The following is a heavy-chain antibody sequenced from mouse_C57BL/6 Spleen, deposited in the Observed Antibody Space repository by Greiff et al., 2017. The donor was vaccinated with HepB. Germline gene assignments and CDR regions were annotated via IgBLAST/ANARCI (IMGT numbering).Heavy chain of an antibody. CDR3: TTAGSFDY. CDR1: GFNIKDDY. D-gene: IGHD3-3*01. J-gene: IGHJ2*01. V-gene: IGHV14-4*01. Sequence: EVQLQQSGAELVRPGASVKLSCTASGFNIKDDYMHWVKPRPEQGLEWIGWIDPENGDTEYASKFQGKATITADTSSNTAYLQLSSLTSEDTAVYYCTTAGSFDYWGQGTTLTVSS. CDR2: IDPENGDT.